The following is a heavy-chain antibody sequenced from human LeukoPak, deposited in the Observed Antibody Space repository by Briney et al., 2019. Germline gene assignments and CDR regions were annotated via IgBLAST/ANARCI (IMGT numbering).Heavy chain of an antibody. J-gene: IGHJ4*02. CDR1: GGSISSYY. CDR2: IYYTGST. D-gene: IGHD6-19*01. Sequence: SETLSLTCTVSGGSISSYYWTWIRRPPGGGLEGIGYIYYTGSTTYHPSLKSRVTISLDASKNQFSLKLSSVTAADTAVYYCARHGAYTSGWWDYWGQGTLVTVSS. V-gene: IGHV4-59*08. CDR3: ARHGAYTSGWWDY.